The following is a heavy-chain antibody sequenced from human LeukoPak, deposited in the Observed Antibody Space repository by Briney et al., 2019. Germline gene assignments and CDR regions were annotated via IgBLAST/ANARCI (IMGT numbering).Heavy chain of an antibody. CDR2: IYPGDSDT. V-gene: IGHV5-51*01. Sequence: GESLKISCNGAGYSFTDYWIGWVRQMPGKGLEWMGIIYPGDSDTRYSPSFRGQVTISADKSNSTAYLQWRSLKASDTAMYYCARASGDFWSGYTFDYWGQGTLVTVSS. D-gene: IGHD3-3*01. CDR1: GYSFTDYW. CDR3: ARASGDFWSGYTFDY. J-gene: IGHJ4*02.